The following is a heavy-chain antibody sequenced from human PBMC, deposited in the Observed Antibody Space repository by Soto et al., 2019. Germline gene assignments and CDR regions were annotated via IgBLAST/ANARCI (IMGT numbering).Heavy chain of an antibody. Sequence: EVQLVESGGGLVQPGGSLRLSFAASGFTFSSYWMHWVRQAPGKGLGWVSRINSDGSSTSYADSVKGRFTISRDNAKNTLYLQMNSLRAEDTAVYYCARDYGDYVAFDIWGQGTMVTVSS. CDR2: INSDGSST. V-gene: IGHV3-74*01. CDR1: GFTFSSYW. J-gene: IGHJ3*02. CDR3: ARDYGDYVAFDI. D-gene: IGHD4-17*01.